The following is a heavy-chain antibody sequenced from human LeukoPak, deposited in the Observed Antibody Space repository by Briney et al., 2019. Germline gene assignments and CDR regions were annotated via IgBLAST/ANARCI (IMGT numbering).Heavy chain of an antibody. V-gene: IGHV1-18*01. D-gene: IGHD6-19*01. CDR1: GYTFTSYG. Sequence: ASVKVSCKASGYTFTSYGISWVRQAPGQGLEWMGWISAYNGNTNYAQKLQGRVTMTTDTSTSTAYMELRSLRSDDTAVYYCARDGGYSSGWRSFYYYYYMDVWGKGTTVTVSS. CDR2: ISAYNGNT. CDR3: ARDGGYSSGWRSFYYYYYMDV. J-gene: IGHJ6*03.